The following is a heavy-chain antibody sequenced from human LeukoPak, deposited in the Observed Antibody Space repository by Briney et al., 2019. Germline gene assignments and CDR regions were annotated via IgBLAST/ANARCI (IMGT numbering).Heavy chain of an antibody. CDR2: INPNSGGT. V-gene: IGHV1-2*02. CDR1: GYTFTGYY. D-gene: IGHD4-11*01. CDR3: ARVDDYSNYVRRIPFQH. Sequence: EASVKVSCKASGYTFTGYYMHWVRQAPGQGLEWMGWINPNSGGTNYAQKFQGRVTMTRDTSISTAYMELSRLRSDDTAVYYCARVDDYSNYVRRIPFQHWGQGTLVTVSS. J-gene: IGHJ1*01.